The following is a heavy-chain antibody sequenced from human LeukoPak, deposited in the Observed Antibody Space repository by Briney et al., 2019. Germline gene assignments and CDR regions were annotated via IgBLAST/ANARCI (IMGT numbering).Heavy chain of an antibody. D-gene: IGHD3-22*01. Sequence: SETLSLTCTVSGGSISSYYWSWIRQPPGKGLEWIGYIYYSGSTNYNPSLKSGVTISVDTSKNQCSLRRSFVTDEDTVVYYCARSGGTTMLVVDWGKATLSPSPQ. CDR2: IYYSGST. V-gene: IGHV4-59*12. J-gene: IGHJ4*02. CDR3: ARSGGTTMLVVD. CDR1: GGSISSYY.